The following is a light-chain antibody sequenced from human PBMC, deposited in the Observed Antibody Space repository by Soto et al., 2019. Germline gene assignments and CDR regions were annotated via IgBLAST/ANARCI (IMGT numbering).Light chain of an antibody. V-gene: IGLV2-14*01. CDR1: SSDFYGFNY. J-gene: IGLJ1*01. Sequence: QSVLAQPASVSGSPGQSITISCTGTSSDFYGFNYVSWYQQLPGKAPKLLIYEVTSRPSGVSNRFSGSKSGNTASLTISGLLAEDEADYYCSSYTSGSTLYVFGTGTKVNVL. CDR3: SSYTSGSTLYV. CDR2: EVT.